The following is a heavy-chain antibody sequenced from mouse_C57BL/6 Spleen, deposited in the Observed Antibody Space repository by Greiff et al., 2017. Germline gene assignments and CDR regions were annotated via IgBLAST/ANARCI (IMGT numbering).Heavy chain of an antibody. Sequence: QVQLKQPGTELAKPGASVKLSCKASGYTFTSYWMHWVKQRPGQGLEWIGYINPSSGYTKYNQKFKDKATLTADKSSSTAYMQLSSLTYEDSAVYYCARYDTTVVDYAMDYWGQGTSVTVSS. D-gene: IGHD1-1*01. CDR3: ARYDTTVVDYAMDY. V-gene: IGHV1-7*01. CDR2: INPSSGYT. CDR1: GYTFTSYW. J-gene: IGHJ4*01.